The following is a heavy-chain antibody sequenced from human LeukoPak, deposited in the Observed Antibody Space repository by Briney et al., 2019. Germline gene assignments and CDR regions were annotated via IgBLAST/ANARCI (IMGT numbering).Heavy chain of an antibody. CDR1: GFTFSSYD. J-gene: IGHJ6*02. CDR3: ARALDSYYSYGMDV. Sequence: PGGSLRLSCAASGFTFSSYDMHWVRQATGKGLEWASAIGTAGDTYYPGSVKGRFTISRENAKNSLYLQMNSLRAGDTAVYYCARALDSYYSYGMDVWGQGTTVTVSS. V-gene: IGHV3-13*01. D-gene: IGHD3-10*01. CDR2: IGTAGDT.